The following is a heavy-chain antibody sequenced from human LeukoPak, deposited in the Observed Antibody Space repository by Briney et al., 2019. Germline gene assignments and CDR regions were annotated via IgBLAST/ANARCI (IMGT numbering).Heavy chain of an antibody. V-gene: IGHV3-21*01. CDR3: ARDYSSPGNFDY. J-gene: IGHJ4*02. Sequence: GGSLRLSCAASGFTFSSYSMNWVRQAPGKGLEWVSSISSSSSYIYYADSVKGRFTISRDNDKNSLYLQMNSLRAEDTAVYYCARDYSSPGNFDYWGQGTLVTVSS. D-gene: IGHD6-13*01. CDR2: ISSSSSYI. CDR1: GFTFSSYS.